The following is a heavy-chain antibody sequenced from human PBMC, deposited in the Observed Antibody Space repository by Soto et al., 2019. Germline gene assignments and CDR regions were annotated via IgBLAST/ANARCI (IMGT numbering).Heavy chain of an antibody. V-gene: IGHV3-30-3*01. D-gene: IGHD1-20*01. CDR3: SRDRRITGIVAEIDL. Sequence: GGSLRLSCAASGFTFCIHAMQWVRRAPGKGLEWVALVAHDGTGKYYVDSVKGRFTISSDKSTNTLFLQMDSLEAEDTAVYYCSRDRRITGIVAEIDLWGPGTLVTVSS. CDR2: VAHDGTGK. J-gene: IGHJ5*02. CDR1: GFTFCIHA.